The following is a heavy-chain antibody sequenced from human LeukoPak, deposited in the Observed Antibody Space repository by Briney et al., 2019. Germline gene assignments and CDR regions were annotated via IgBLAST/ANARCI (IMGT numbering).Heavy chain of an antibody. V-gene: IGHV4-59*08. D-gene: IGHD3-22*01. J-gene: IGHJ4*02. CDR3: ARSTSGGYYYDLDY. CDR1: GGSISSYY. CDR2: IYYSGST. Sequence: PSETLSLTCTVSGGSISSYYWSWIRQPPGKGLEWIGYIYYSGSTNSKPSLKSRVTISVDTSKNQFSLKLSSVTAADTAVYYCARSTSGGYYYDLDYWGQGTLVTVSS.